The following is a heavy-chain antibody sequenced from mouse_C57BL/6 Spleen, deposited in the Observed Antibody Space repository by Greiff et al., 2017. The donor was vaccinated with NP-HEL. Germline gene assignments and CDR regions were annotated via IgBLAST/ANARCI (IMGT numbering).Heavy chain of an antibody. D-gene: IGHD1-1*01. CDR1: GFTFSDYY. V-gene: IGHV5-12*01. CDR3: ASQVGRIWYFAV. J-gene: IGHJ1*03. Sequence: EVMLVESGGGLVQPGGSLKLSCAASGFTFSDYYMYWVRQTPEKRLEWVAYISNGGGRPYYPDTVKGRFTISRDNAKNTLYLQLSSLQSEDSAMYYCASQVGRIWYFAVWATGTTLTVSS. CDR2: ISNGGGRP.